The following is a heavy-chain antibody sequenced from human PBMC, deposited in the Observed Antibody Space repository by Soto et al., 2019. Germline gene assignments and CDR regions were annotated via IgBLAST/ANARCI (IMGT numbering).Heavy chain of an antibody. CDR3: ARAYSSSSNLAY. CDR1: GGSISSCGYY. V-gene: IGHV4-31*03. Sequence: SETLSLTCTVSGGSISSCGYYWSWIRQHPGKGLEWIGYIYYSGSTYYNPSLKSRVTISVDTSKNQFSLKLSSVTAADTAVYYCARAYSSSSNLAYWGQGTLVTVSS. D-gene: IGHD6-6*01. J-gene: IGHJ4*02. CDR2: IYYSGST.